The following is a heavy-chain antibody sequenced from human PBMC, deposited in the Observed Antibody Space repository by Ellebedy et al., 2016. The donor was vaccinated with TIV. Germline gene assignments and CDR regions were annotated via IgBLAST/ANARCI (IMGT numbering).Heavy chain of an antibody. J-gene: IGHJ4*02. CDR3: TTDGGVAPRGLYFDY. D-gene: IGHD3-16*01. V-gene: IGHV3-49*04. CDR2: IRSKAYGGTT. Sequence: PGGSLRLSCTASGFTFGDYAMSWVRQAPGKGLEWVGFIRSKAYGGTTEYAASVKGRFTISRDDSKSIAYLQMNSLKTEDTAVYYCTTDGGVAPRGLYFDYWGQGTLVTVSS. CDR1: GFTFGDYA.